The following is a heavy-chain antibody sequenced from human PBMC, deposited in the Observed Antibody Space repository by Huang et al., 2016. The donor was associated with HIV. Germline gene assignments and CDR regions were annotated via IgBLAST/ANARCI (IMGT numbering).Heavy chain of an antibody. D-gene: IGHD6-13*01. Sequence: EVQLVQSGAEVKKPGESLKISCQGSGYSFKTYWIAWVRQMPGKGPEWMGISYPGDSETRYSPSFHGQVTISADKSIDTAYLQWRSLKSSDTAMYYCARKFSSTWYRAFDLWGQGTMVTVSS. J-gene: IGHJ3*01. CDR3: ARKFSSTWYRAFDL. CDR1: GYSFKTYW. CDR2: SYPGDSET. V-gene: IGHV5-51*01.